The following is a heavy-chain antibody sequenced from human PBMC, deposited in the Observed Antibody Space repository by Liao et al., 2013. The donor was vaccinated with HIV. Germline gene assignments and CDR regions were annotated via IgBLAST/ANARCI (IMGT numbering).Heavy chain of an antibody. V-gene: IGHV4-30-4*08. CDR3: ARGDGFNFEPYFFDF. J-gene: IGHJ4*02. Sequence: QVQLQESGPGLVKPSQTLSLTCTVSGGSIGSGDYYWSWIRQPPGKGLEWIGYIHYSGSTYLSPSLRSRVTISVDTSKNQFSLRLSSVTAADTAVYYCARGDGFNFEPYFFDFWGRETWSPSP. CDR1: GGSIGSGDYY. CDR2: IHYSGST. D-gene: IGHD5-24*01.